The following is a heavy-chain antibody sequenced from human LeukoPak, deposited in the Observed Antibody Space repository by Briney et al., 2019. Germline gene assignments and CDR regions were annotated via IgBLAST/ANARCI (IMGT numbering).Heavy chain of an antibody. V-gene: IGHV3-23*01. CDR3: ARNRGYYYYYMDV. J-gene: IGHJ6*03. CDR2: ISRGGGT. CDR1: GFTFNNYA. Sequence: GGSLRLSCAASGFTFNNYAMSWVRQAPGKGLEWVSAISRGGGTYYADSVKGRFTISGDNSKNTLYLQMNSLRAEDTAVYYCARNRGYYYYYMDVWGKGTTVTVSS.